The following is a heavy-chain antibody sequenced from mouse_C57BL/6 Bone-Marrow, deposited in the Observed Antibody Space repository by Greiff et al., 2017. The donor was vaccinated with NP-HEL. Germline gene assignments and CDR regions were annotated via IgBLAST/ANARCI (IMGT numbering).Heavy chain of an antibody. CDR1: GYTFTNYW. CDR3: ARDGNYRDFGV. V-gene: IGHV1-63*01. J-gene: IGHJ1*03. D-gene: IGHD2-1*01. CDR2: IYPGGGYT. Sequence: VQLQESGAELVRPGTSVKMSCKASGYTFTNYWIGWAKQRPGHGLEWIGDIYPGGGYTNYNEKFKGKATLTADKASSTAYMQFSSLTSEDSAIYDGARDGNYRDFGVWGTVTTVTVAS.